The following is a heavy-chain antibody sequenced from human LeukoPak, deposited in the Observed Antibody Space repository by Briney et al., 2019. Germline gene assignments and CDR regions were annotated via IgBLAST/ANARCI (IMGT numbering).Heavy chain of an antibody. CDR1: GGSISSSNW. Sequence: SGTQSLTCAVSGGSISSSNWWSWVRQPPGKGLEWIGEIYHSGSTNYNPSLKSRVTISVDKSKNQFSLKLSSVTAADTAVYHCATRSRDYYYYGMDVWGQGTTVTVSS. CDR3: ATRSRDYYYYGMDV. J-gene: IGHJ6*02. CDR2: IYHSGST. V-gene: IGHV4-4*02.